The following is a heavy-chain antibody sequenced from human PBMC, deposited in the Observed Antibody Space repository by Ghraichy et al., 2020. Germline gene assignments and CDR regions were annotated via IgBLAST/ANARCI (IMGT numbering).Heavy chain of an antibody. Sequence: SETLSLTCTVSGGSISSSSYYWGWIRQPPGKGLEWIGSIYYSGSTYYNPSLKCRVTISVDTSKNQFSLKLSSVTAADTAVYYCARVGVVVAATDSVYFQHWGQGTLVTVSS. V-gene: IGHV4-39*01. CDR2: IYYSGST. CDR3: ARVGVVVAATDSVYFQH. CDR1: GGSISSSSYY. D-gene: IGHD2-15*01. J-gene: IGHJ1*01.